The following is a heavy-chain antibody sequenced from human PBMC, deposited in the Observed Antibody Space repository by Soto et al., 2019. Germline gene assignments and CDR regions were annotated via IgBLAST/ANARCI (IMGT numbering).Heavy chain of an antibody. CDR1: GASITTYY. J-gene: IGHJ4*02. CDR2: VYHTGST. D-gene: IGHD6-19*01. Sequence: PSETLSLTCDVSGASITTYYWSCIRQAPGKGLEGIGNVYHTGSTDYNSSLRSRVTISVDTSKNQFSLNMNSVTAADTAVYYCARRLFGSGWTLDSWGQGALVTV. CDR3: ARRLFGSGWTLDS. V-gene: IGHV4-59*13.